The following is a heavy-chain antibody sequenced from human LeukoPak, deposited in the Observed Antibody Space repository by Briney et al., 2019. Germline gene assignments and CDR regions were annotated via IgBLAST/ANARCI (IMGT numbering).Heavy chain of an antibody. D-gene: IGHD6-13*01. CDR2: ISQSGDVT. J-gene: IGHJ5*02. CDR3: AKKGGVRAAANCFAP. CDR1: GFTFSSHA. Sequence: GGSLRLSCEASGFTFSSHAMSWVRQGPGKGLEWVSVISQSGDVTYYADSVKGRFTISRDNSKSTLYLQVSSLRAEDTAVYYCAKKGGVRAAANCFAPWGQGTLVTVSS. V-gene: IGHV3-23*01.